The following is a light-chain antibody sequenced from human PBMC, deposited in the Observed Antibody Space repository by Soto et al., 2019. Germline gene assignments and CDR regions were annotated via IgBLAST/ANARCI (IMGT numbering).Light chain of an antibody. CDR3: QQYGSSPFT. CDR1: QSVSSSY. Sequence: EIVLTQSPGTLSLSPGERATLSCRASQSVSSSYLAWYQQKPGQAPRLLIYGASSRATGIPDRFSGSGSGTDFTLTISRLEPEDFAVYYCQQYGSSPFTFGGGTKGESK. J-gene: IGKJ4*01. V-gene: IGKV3-20*01. CDR2: GAS.